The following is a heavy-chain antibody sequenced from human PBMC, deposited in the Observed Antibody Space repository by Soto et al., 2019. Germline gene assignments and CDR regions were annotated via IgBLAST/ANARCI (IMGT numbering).Heavy chain of an antibody. J-gene: IGHJ4*02. CDR3: ARGRLAAAVPTREFDY. Sequence: QLQLQESGSGLVKPSQTLSLTCAVSGGSISSGGYSWSWIRQPPGKGLEWIGYIYHSGSTYYNPSLKSRVTRSVDRSKNQFAMKLSSVTAADTAVYYCARGRLAAAVPTREFDYWGQGTLVTVS. CDR2: IYHSGST. CDR1: GGSISSGGYS. V-gene: IGHV4-30-2*01. D-gene: IGHD6-13*01.